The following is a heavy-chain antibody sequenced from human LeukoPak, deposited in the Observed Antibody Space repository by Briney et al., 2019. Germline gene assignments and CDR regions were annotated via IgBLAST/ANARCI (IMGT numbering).Heavy chain of an antibody. J-gene: IGHJ4*02. Sequence: SETLSLTCTVSGGSISSSGYYWGWIRQPPGKGLEWIGSIYYSGSTYHNPFLKSRVTISVDTSKNQFSLKLSSVTATDTAVYYCASYYYDSSGYLDYWGQGTLVTVSS. CDR2: IYYSGST. D-gene: IGHD3-22*01. V-gene: IGHV4-39*01. CDR3: ASYYYDSSGYLDY. CDR1: GGSISSSGYY.